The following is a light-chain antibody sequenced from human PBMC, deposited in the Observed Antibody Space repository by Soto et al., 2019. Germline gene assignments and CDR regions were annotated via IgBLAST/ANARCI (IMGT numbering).Light chain of an antibody. CDR1: QDIGND. V-gene: IGKV1-6*02. J-gene: IGKJ1*01. CDR2: GAS. CDR3: LQDHTYPWT. Sequence: IQMTQSPSSLSVSVTDRVTITRRASQDIGNDLGWYQQRPGEAPELLLYGASTLRSGVPSRFSGSGSGTHFALTINNLQPEDSATYFCLQDHTYPWTFGQGTKVEI.